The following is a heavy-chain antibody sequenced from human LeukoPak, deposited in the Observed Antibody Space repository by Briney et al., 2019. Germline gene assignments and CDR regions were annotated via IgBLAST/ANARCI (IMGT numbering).Heavy chain of an antibody. D-gene: IGHD3-10*01. CDR1: GGSISSSSNY. V-gene: IGHV4-39*01. CDR2: IYYSGST. CDR3: ARHHLRGSDRNY. J-gene: IGHJ4*02. Sequence: PSETLSLTCTVSGGSISSSSNYWGWIRQPPGKGLEWIGSIYYSGSTYYNPSLKSRVTISVDTSKNQFSLKLSSVTAADTAVYYCARHHLRGSDRNYWGQGTLVTVSS.